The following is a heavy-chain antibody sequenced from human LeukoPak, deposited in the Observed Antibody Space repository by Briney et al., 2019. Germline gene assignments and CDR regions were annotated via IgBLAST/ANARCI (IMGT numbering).Heavy chain of an antibody. V-gene: IGHV4-39*07. Sequence: PSETLSLTCTVSGGSISSSSYYWGWIRQPPGKGLEWIGSIYYSGSTYYNPSLKSRVTISVDTSENQFSLKLSSVTAADTAVYYCARVEHLAPFFDYWGQGTLVTVSS. D-gene: IGHD1-26*01. CDR3: ARVEHLAPFFDY. CDR1: GGSISSSSYY. J-gene: IGHJ4*02. CDR2: IYYSGST.